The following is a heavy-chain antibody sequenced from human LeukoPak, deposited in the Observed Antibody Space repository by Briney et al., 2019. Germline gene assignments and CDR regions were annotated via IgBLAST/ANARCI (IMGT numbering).Heavy chain of an antibody. CDR1: GYTFTSYY. J-gene: IGHJ4*02. V-gene: IGHV1-46*01. CDR3: ARDGERGYSYGYSDY. Sequence: AASVKVSCKASGYTFTSYYMHWVRQAPGQGLEWMGIINPSGGSTSYAQKFQGRVTMTRDTSTSTVYMELSSLRSEDTAVYYCARDGERGYSYGYSDYWGQGTLVTVSS. D-gene: IGHD5-18*01. CDR2: INPSGGST.